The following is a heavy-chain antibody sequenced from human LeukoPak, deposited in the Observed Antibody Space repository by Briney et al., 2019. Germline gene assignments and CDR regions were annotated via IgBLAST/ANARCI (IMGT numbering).Heavy chain of an antibody. CDR3: ARYIVSYPHDAFDI. V-gene: IGHV4-59*01. D-gene: IGHD1-26*01. Sequence: SETLSLTCTVSGGSISSYYWSWIRQPPGKGLEWIGYIYYSGSNNYNPSLKSRVTISVDTSKNQFSLKLSSVTAADTAFYYCARYIVSYPHDAFDIWGQGTMVTVSS. J-gene: IGHJ3*02. CDR1: GGSISSYY. CDR2: IYYSGSN.